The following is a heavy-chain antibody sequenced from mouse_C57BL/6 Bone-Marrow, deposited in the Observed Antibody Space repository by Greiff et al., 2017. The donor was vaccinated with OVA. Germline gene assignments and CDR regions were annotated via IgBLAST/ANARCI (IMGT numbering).Heavy chain of an antibody. V-gene: IGHV1-76*01. Sequence: QVQLQQSGAELVRPGASVKLSCKASGYTFTDYYINWVKQRPGQGLEWIARIYPGSGNTYYNEKFKGKATLTAEKSSSTAYMQLSSLTSEDSAVYFCARLDYGSSPFAYWGQGTLVTVSA. CDR3: ARLDYGSSPFAY. J-gene: IGHJ3*01. CDR1: GYTFTDYY. CDR2: IYPGSGNT. D-gene: IGHD1-1*01.